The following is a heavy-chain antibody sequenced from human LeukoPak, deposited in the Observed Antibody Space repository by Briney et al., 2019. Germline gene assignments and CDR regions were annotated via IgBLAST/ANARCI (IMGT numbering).Heavy chain of an antibody. CDR2: IYYSGST. V-gene: IGHV4-30-4*08. D-gene: IGHD3-16*02. Sequence: SETLSLTCTVSGGSISSGDYYWSWIRQPSGKGLEWIGYIYYSGSTYYNPSLKSRVTISVETSKNQFSLKLSSVTAADTAVYYCARLAYYDYVWGSYRFDYWGQGTLVTVSS. CDR3: ARLAYYDYVWGSYRFDY. CDR1: GGSISSGDYY. J-gene: IGHJ4*02.